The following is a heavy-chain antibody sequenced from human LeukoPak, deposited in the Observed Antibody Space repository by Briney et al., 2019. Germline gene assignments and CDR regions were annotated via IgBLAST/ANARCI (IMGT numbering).Heavy chain of an antibody. J-gene: IGHJ4*02. CDR3: ARQDSWSFDN. Sequence: ASVKVSCKASGYSFTDYYVHWVRQAPGQGLEWMGWMNSYSGGTNYAQKFQGRVTMTRDTSISTAYMELSRLRSDDTAVYYCARQDSWSFDNWGQGTLVTVSS. V-gene: IGHV1-2*02. CDR1: GYSFTDYY. D-gene: IGHD3-22*01. CDR2: MNSYSGGT.